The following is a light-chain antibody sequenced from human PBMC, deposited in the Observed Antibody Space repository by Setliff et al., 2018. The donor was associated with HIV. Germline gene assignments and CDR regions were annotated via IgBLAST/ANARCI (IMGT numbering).Light chain of an antibody. CDR1: QSVLNY. J-gene: IGKJ4*01. Sequence: DIVMTQSPDSLAVSLGERATINCKSSQSVLNYLSWYQKKPGQPPRLLIYWASARESGVPDRFSGSGSGTDFTLTISSLQPEDVAVYYCHQYYNTPLTFGGGTKVDIK. CDR2: WAS. V-gene: IGKV4-1*01. CDR3: HQYYNTPLT.